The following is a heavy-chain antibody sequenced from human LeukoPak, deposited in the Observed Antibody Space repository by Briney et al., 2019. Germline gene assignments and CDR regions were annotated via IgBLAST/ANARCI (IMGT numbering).Heavy chain of an antibody. Sequence: PGGSLRLSCAASGFTFDDYAMSWVRQAPGKGLEWVARINWNGGSTAYADCVKGRFTISIDNANNSLDLHMNSLRAEDTPVYYFPMLLNDYGDYTFQHWGQGTLVTVSS. J-gene: IGHJ1*01. CDR1: GFTFDDYA. D-gene: IGHD4-17*01. CDR2: INWNGGST. CDR3: PMLLNDYGDYTFQH. V-gene: IGHV3-20*04.